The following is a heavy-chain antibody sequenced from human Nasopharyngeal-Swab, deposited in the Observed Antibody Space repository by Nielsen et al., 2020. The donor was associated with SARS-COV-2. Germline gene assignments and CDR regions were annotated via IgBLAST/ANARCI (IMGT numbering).Heavy chain of an antibody. Sequence: GESLKISCAASGFTFRSYAISWVRQAPGKGLEWVSSISSSSSYIYYADSLKGRFTISRDNAKNSLYLQMNSLRAEDTAVYYCARGCVLTGPSCYYYGMDVWGQGTTVTVSS. V-gene: IGHV3-21*01. D-gene: IGHD3-9*01. CDR3: ARGCVLTGPSCYYYGMDV. CDR1: GFTFRSYA. CDR2: ISSSSSYI. J-gene: IGHJ6*02.